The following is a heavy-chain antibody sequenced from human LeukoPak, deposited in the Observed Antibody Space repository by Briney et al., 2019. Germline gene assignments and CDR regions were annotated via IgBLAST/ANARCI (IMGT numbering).Heavy chain of an antibody. Sequence: GGSLRLSCAASGFTFSSYGMHWVRQAPGKGLEWVAVISYDGSNKYYADSVKGRFTISRDNSKNTLYLQMNSLRAEDTAVYYCAKDWAPYYYDSSGYFGYWGQGTLVTVSS. CDR2: ISYDGSNK. D-gene: IGHD3-22*01. J-gene: IGHJ4*02. V-gene: IGHV3-30*18. CDR1: GFTFSSYG. CDR3: AKDWAPYYYDSSGYFGY.